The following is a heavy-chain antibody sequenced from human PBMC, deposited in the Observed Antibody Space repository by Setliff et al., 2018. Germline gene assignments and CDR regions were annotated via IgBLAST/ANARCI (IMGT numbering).Heavy chain of an antibody. J-gene: IGHJ6*02. CDR3: ARDRVTTLENYYYYYGMDV. CDR2: IYYSGST. D-gene: IGHD4-17*01. V-gene: IGHV4-39*07. Sequence: PSETLSLTCTVSGGSISSSSYYWGWIRQPPGKGLEWIGSIYYSGSTYYNPSLKSRVTISVDTSKNQFSLKLSSVTAADTAVYYCARDRVTTLENYYYYYGMDVWGQGTTVTLSS. CDR1: GGSISSSSYY.